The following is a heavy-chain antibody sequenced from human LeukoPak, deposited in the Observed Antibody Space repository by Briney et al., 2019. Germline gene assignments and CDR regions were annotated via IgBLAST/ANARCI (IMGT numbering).Heavy chain of an antibody. CDR1: SGSISSSSHY. CDR2: IYYSGTT. Sequence: SETLSLTCTVSSGSISSSSHYWGWIRQPPGKGLEWIASIYYSGTTYYNPSLKSRVTTSVDTSKNQFSLTLTSVTAADTAVYYCARRGAHAFHIWGQGTMVTVSS. D-gene: IGHD4/OR15-4a*01. V-gene: IGHV4-39*01. J-gene: IGHJ3*02. CDR3: ARRGAHAFHI.